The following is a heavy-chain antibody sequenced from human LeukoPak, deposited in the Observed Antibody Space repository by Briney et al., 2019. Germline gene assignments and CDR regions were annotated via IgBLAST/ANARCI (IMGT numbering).Heavy chain of an antibody. CDR2: ISYDGSNK. V-gene: IGHV3-30-3*01. Sequence: GRSLRLSCAASGFTFSSYAMHWVCQAPGKGLEWVAVISYDGSNKYYADSVKGRFTISRDNSKNTLYLQMNSLRAEDTAVYYCARAGWFILMVYVGLDYGMDVWGQGTTVTVSS. J-gene: IGHJ6*02. CDR3: ARAGWFILMVYVGLDYGMDV. CDR1: GFTFSSYA. D-gene: IGHD2-8*01.